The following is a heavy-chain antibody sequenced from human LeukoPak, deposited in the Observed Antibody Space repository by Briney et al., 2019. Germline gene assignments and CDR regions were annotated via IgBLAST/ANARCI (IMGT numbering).Heavy chain of an antibody. CDR3: ARRFPTMTHWYFDL. CDR2: ISCSASII. V-gene: IGHV3-48*03. CDR1: GFTFSSYE. J-gene: IGHJ2*01. Sequence: GGSLRLSCAVSGFTFSSYEMDWVRQPPGKGLQWVSYISCSASIIYYADSVRGRFTISRDNAKNSLYLQMNSLRAENTAVYYCARRFPTMTHWYFDLWGRGNLVTVSS. D-gene: IGHD3-22*01.